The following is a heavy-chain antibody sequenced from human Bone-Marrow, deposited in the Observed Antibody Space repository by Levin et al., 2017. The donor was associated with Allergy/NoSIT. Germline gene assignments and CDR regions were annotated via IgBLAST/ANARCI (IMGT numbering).Heavy chain of an antibody. V-gene: IGHV4-30-4*01. D-gene: IGHD6-6*01. J-gene: IGHJ3*02. CDR2: IYYSGST. CDR3: AREGYRNSSSAFDI. Sequence: SQTLSLTCTLSGDSINSGDYYWSWLRQSPGKGLEWIGYIYYSGSTNYSPSLKSRATISVDTSKTVLSLKLTSVTAADTAVYYCAREGYRNSSSAFDIWGQGTMVTVSS. CDR1: GDSINSGDYY.